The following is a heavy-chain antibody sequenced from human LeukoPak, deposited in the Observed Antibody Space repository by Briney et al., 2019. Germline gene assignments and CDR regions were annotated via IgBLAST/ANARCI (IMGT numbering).Heavy chain of an antibody. V-gene: IGHV3-53*01. D-gene: IGHD1-26*01. CDR2: IYSGGST. CDR3: ARGGSYLSAFDI. CDR1: GFTVSSNY. Sequence: GGSLRLSCAASGFTVSSNYMSWVRQAPGKGLEWVSIIYSGGSTFYADSVKGRFTISRDNSKNTLYLQMNSLRAGARAVYYCARGGSYLSAFDIWGQGTMVTVSS. J-gene: IGHJ3*02.